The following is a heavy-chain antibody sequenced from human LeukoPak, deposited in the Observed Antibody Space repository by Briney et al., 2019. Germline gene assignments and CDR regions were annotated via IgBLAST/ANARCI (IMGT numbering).Heavy chain of an antibody. CDR3: ARDKRAARGDYYMDV. D-gene: IGHD6-13*01. CDR1: GFTFSSYG. CDR2: IRYDGSNK. Sequence: SGGSLRLSFAASGFTFSSYGMHWVRQAPGKGLEWVAFIRYDGSNKYYADSVKGRFTISRDNSKNTLYLQMNSLRAEDTAVYYCARDKRAARGDYYMDVWGKGTTVTVSS. J-gene: IGHJ6*03. V-gene: IGHV3-30*02.